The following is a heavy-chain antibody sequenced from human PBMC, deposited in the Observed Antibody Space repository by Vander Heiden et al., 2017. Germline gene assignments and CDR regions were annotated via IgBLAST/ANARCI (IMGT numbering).Heavy chain of an antibody. Sequence: QVQLVESGGGVVKPGRSLKLSCAASGFTFSDYCMHWVRQAPGRGLGWVAVIWYDGSNKYHADSVKGRFTISRDNSKNTLYLQMNSLRAEDTAVYYCARNYNSRGYPFPDYWGQGTLVTVSS. CDR3: ARNYNSRGYPFPDY. V-gene: IGHV3-33*01. D-gene: IGHD3-22*01. J-gene: IGHJ4*02. CDR1: GFTFSDYC. CDR2: IWYDGSNK.